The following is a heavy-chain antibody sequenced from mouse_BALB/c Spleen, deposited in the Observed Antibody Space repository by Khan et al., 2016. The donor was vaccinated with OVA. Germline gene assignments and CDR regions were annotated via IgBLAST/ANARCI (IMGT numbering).Heavy chain of an antibody. CDR2: INPHIGET. CDR1: GYSFTGYF. V-gene: IGHV1-20*02. D-gene: IGHD1-1*01. J-gene: IGHJ2*01. Sequence: EVQLQESGPELVKPGASVKISCKASGYSFTGYFMNWVMQSHGKSLEWIGRINPHIGETFYNQKFKDKATLTVDESSSTAHMELRSLASEDSAVYYGARKNGSDFDYWGQGTTLTVSS. CDR3: ARKNGSDFDY.